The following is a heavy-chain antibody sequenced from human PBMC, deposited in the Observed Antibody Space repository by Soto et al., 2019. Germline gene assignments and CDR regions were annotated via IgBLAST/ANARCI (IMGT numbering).Heavy chain of an antibody. CDR2: IYFTGAT. V-gene: IGHV4-61*01. Sequence: QVHLQESGPGLMKPSETLSLTCSVSGDSVSSGTYYWSWIRQAPGKGLEWIGYIYFTGATNYKPSLKSRVAVSLDTSKNQFPLRLTSLTAADTAVYYCARHRRSSSWLDYWGQGTLVTVSS. D-gene: IGHD6-13*01. CDR1: GDSVSSGTYY. J-gene: IGHJ4*02. CDR3: ARHRRSSSWLDY.